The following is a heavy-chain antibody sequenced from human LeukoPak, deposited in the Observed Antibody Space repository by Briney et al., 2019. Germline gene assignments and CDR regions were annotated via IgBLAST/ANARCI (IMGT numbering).Heavy chain of an antibody. J-gene: IGHJ5*02. CDR2: IYYSGTT. CDR3: ARHIYSGSYYWFDP. V-gene: IGHV4-39*01. CDR1: GGSISSSSSH. D-gene: IGHD1-26*01. Sequence: SENLSLTCTVSGGSISSSSSHWGWSRQPPGKGLEWIRSIYYSGTTYYNPSLKSRVTISVDTSKNQFSLKLSSVTAADTAVYYCARHIYSGSYYWFDPWGQGTLVTVSS.